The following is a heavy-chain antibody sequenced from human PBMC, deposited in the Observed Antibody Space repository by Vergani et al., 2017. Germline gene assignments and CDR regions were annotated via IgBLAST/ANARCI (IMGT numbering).Heavy chain of an antibody. CDR1: GFTFSSYS. V-gene: IGHV3-21*01. CDR2: ISSSSSYI. Sequence: EVQLLESGGGLVKRGGSLRLSCAASGFTFSSYSMNWVRQAPGKGLEWVSSISSSSSYIHYSDSLKGRFTISRDNAKSSLYLQVRSLRLEDTGVYHCVRDRGLCAGGRCYTEAWDYWGQGTPVTVSS. D-gene: IGHD2-2*02. J-gene: IGHJ4*02. CDR3: VRDRGLCAGGRCYTEAWDY.